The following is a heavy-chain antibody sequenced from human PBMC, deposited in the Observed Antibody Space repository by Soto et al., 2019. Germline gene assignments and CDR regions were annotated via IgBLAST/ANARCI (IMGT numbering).Heavy chain of an antibody. D-gene: IGHD1-1*01. V-gene: IGHV3-66*01. CDR1: GFTVSNKY. J-gene: IGHJ4*02. CDR3: ARESSGRYELFDY. Sequence: EVQLVESGGDLVQPGGSLRLSCAASGFTVSNKYMSWVRQAPGKGLEWVSIIYSDSRTYYAGSVKGRFIISRDNSENTLYLKMNTLTTEDTAIYSCARESSGRYELFDYWGPGTLVTVSS. CDR2: IYSDSRT.